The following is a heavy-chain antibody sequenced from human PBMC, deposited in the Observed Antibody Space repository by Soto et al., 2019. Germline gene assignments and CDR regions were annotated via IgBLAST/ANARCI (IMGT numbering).Heavy chain of an antibody. CDR1: GFTFSTSA. J-gene: IGHJ4*02. CDR2: ISSSGGST. CDR3: AKKNGGATSGFDY. D-gene: IGHD2-8*01. V-gene: IGHV3-23*01. Sequence: EVQLLESGGGLVQPGGSLRLSCAASGFTFSTSAMNWVRQAPGKGLEWVSSISSSGGSTYYADSVKGRFTISRDNXKNTLYLQMNSLRAEDTAVYSCAKKNGGATSGFDYWGQETLVTVSS.